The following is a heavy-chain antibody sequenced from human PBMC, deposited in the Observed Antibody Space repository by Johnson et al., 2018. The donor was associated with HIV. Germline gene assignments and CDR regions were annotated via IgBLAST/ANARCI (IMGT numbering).Heavy chain of an antibody. J-gene: IGHJ3*02. CDR1: GFVVSNKS. CDR2: ISGGST. D-gene: IGHD1-26*01. Sequence: VQLVESGGGLIQPGGALRLSCAASGFVVSNKSMGWVRQAPGKGLEWVSSISGGSTYYADSRKGRFTISRDNSKNTLYLQMNSLRADDTAVYYCARDPSRSPSACHILGQGKMVTVSS. CDR3: ARDPSRSPSACHI. V-gene: IGHV3-53*01.